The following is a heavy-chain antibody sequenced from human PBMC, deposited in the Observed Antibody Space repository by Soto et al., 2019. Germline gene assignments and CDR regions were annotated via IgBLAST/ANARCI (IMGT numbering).Heavy chain of an antibody. J-gene: IGHJ4*02. V-gene: IGHV1-46*01. CDR1: GYTFSNNH. CDR2: INPSGGT. Sequence: ASVKVSCKASGYTFSNNHMHWVRQAPGQGLEWMGIINPSGGTNYAQKFQGRVTMTRDTSTSTVYMEVRSLRSEDTAVYYCAKDPCGGDCNYFDYWGQGTLVTVSS. CDR3: AKDPCGGDCNYFDY. D-gene: IGHD2-21*02.